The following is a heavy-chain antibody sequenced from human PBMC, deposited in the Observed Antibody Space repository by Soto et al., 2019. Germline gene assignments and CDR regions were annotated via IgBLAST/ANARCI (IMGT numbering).Heavy chain of an antibody. CDR3: AREDGGPFDY. J-gene: IGHJ4*02. Sequence: QVQLVESGGGVVQPGRSLRLSCAAYGFTFSSYAMHWVRQAPGKGLEWVAVISYDGSNKYYADSVKGRFTISRDNSKNTLYLQMNSLRAEDTAVYYCAREDGGPFDYWGQGTLVTVSS. CDR1: GFTFSSYA. CDR2: ISYDGSNK. D-gene: IGHD2-15*01. V-gene: IGHV3-30-3*01.